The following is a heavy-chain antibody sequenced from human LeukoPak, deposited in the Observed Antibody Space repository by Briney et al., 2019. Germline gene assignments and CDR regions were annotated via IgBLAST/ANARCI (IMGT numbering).Heavy chain of an antibody. CDR3: ARGAPERISSSTNYYFDY. J-gene: IGHJ4*02. CDR1: GFTFSSYA. CDR2: ISYDGNNK. Sequence: GRSLRLSCAASGFTFSSYAMYWVRQAPGKGLEWVAVISYDGNNKYYADSVKGRFNISRDDSKNTLSLQMNSLRAEDTAVYYCARGAPERISSSTNYYFDYWGQGTLVTVSS. V-gene: IGHV3-30-3*01. D-gene: IGHD6-6*01.